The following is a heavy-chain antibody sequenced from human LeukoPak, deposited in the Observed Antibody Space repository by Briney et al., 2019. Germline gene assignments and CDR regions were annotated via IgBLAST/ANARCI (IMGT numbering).Heavy chain of an antibody. V-gene: IGHV3-23*01. D-gene: IGHD3-9*01. CDR2: ISGSGGST. Sequence: GGSLRLSCAASGFTFSSYAMSWVRQAPGKGLEWVSAISGSGGSTYYADSVKGRFTTSRDNSRNTLFLHMNSLRAENTAVYYCAKDLIGYYKPFDCWGQGTLVTVSS. CDR1: GFTFSSYA. J-gene: IGHJ4*02. CDR3: AKDLIGYYKPFDC.